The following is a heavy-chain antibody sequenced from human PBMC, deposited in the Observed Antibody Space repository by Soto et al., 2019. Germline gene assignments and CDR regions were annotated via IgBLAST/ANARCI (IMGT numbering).Heavy chain of an antibody. CDR2: IIPISGTA. Sequence: QVQLVQSGAEVKKPGSSVKVSCKASGGTFSSYAISWVRQAPGQGLEWMGGIIPISGTANYAQKFQGRVTITADESTSTAYMELSSLRYEDTAVYYCARSQGSSTSLEIYYYYYYGMDVLGQGTTVTVSS. J-gene: IGHJ6*02. V-gene: IGHV1-69*01. D-gene: IGHD2-2*01. CDR3: ARSQGSSTSLEIYYYYYYGMDV. CDR1: GGTFSSYA.